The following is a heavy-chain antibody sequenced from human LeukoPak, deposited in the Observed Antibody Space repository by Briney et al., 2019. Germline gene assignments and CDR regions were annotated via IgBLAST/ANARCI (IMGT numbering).Heavy chain of an antibody. CDR3: ARHVWGSYYFDS. CDR2: TYYKSKWYN. V-gene: IGHV6-1*01. Sequence: SQTLSLTCAVSGDSVSSNSAAWHWIRQSPSRGLEWLGRTYYKSKWYNDYALSVKSRITINPDTSENQFSLHLNSVTPEDTAVYFCARHVWGSYYFDSWGQGTLVTVSS. D-gene: IGHD3-16*01. J-gene: IGHJ4*02. CDR1: GDSVSSNSAA.